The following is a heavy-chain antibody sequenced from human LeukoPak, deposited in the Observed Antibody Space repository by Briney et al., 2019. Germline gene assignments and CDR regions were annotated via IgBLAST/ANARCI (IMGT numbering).Heavy chain of an antibody. CDR3: ARGPMIVVDAEHTFDY. J-gene: IGHJ4*02. V-gene: IGHV3-30*04. D-gene: IGHD3-22*01. Sequence: GKSLRLSCAASGFTLNNYAMHWVRQAPGKGLEWMAVISYDGTDKYYVDSVKGRFTISRDNSKNTLYLQMNSLRAEDTAVYYCARGPMIVVDAEHTFDYWGQGTLVTVSS. CDR2: ISYDGTDK. CDR1: GFTLNNYA.